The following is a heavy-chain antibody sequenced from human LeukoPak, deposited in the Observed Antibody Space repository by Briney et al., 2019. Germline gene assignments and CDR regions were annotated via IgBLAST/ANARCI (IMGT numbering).Heavy chain of an antibody. D-gene: IGHD1-26*01. Sequence: GGSLRLSCAASGFTFSSIAMSWVSQAPDKGLEWVSTISGSGGGTYYADSVKGRFTISRDDSKNTLYLQMNSLRADDTAVYYCAKDLGRYRNNFFDYWGQGNLVTVSS. J-gene: IGHJ4*02. CDR1: GFTFSSIA. CDR3: AKDLGRYRNNFFDY. V-gene: IGHV3-23*01. CDR2: ISGSGGGT.